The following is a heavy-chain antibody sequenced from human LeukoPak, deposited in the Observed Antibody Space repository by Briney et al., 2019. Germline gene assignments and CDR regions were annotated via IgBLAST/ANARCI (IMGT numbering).Heavy chain of an antibody. V-gene: IGHV1-8*03. CDR2: MNPNSGNT. CDR1: GYTVTSYD. Sequence: ASLKVSCKPSGYTVTSYDINWVRQAAGQRLEWMGWMNPNSGNTGYAQKFQGRVTITRNTSISTAYMELSSLRSEDTAVYYCARGENCSGGSCYSRRPYYYYYMDVWGKGTTVTISS. D-gene: IGHD2-15*01. CDR3: ARGENCSGGSCYSRRPYYYYYMDV. J-gene: IGHJ6*03.